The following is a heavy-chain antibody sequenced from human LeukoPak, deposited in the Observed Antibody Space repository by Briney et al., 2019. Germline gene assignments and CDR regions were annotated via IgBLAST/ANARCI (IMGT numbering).Heavy chain of an antibody. D-gene: IGHD5-18*01. V-gene: IGHV3-9*01. CDR2: ISWNSGSI. CDR3: VRVDTAMVTGFSYAFDI. Sequence: GGSLTLSCAASGFTFSSFVLSWVRQAPGKGLEWVSGISWNSGSIGYADSVKGRFTISRDNAKNSLYLQMNSLRAEDTALYYCVRVDTAMVTGFSYAFDIWGQGTMVTVSS. J-gene: IGHJ3*02. CDR1: GFTFSSFV.